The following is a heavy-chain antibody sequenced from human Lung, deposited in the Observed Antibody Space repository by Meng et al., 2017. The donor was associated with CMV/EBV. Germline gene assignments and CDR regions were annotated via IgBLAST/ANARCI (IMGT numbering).Heavy chain of an antibody. D-gene: IGHD2-8*01. Sequence: ASXXVSCKASGDTFTGYYMHWVRQAPGQGLEWMGWINPNSGGTNYAQKFQGRVTMTRDKSISTTYMELIRMRYDDTAVYYCARESSNGYFDYWRQGTLVTVSS. CDR2: INPNSGGT. CDR1: GDTFTGYY. V-gene: IGHV1-2*02. J-gene: IGHJ4*02. CDR3: ARESSNGYFDY.